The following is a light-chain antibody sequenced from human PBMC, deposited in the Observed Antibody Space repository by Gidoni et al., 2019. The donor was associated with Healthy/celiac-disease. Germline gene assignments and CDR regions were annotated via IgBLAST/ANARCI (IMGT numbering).Light chain of an antibody. Sequence: EIVMDPSPATLSVSPGERATLSCWASQGFSSNLAWYQQKPGQAPRLLICGAYTTATGTPAMFSGSGCGTEFSLTIRSLHSKDFAVFYCQQYYNCPYTFGQGTKLDIK. CDR1: QGFSSN. V-gene: IGKV3-15*01. J-gene: IGKJ2*01. CDR2: GAY. CDR3: QQYYNCPYT.